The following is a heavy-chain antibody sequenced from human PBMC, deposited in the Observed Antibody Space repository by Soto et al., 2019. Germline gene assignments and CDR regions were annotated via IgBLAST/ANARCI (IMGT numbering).Heavy chain of an antibody. CDR1: GGTFSSYA. D-gene: IGHD2-15*01. CDR2: IIPIFGTA. Sequence: ASVKVSCKASGGTFSSYAISWVRQAPGQGLEWMGGIIPIFGTANYAQKFQGRVTITADKSTSTAYMELSSLRSEDTAVYYCAGYCSGGSCYYWFDPWGQGTLVTVSS. CDR3: AGYCSGGSCYYWFDP. V-gene: IGHV1-69*06. J-gene: IGHJ5*02.